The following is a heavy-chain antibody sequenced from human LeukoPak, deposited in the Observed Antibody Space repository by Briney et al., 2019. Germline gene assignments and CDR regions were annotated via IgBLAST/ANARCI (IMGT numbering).Heavy chain of an antibody. Sequence: GGSLRLSCAASGFTFSSYWMSWVRQAPGKGLEWVSGISWNSGSIGYADSVKGRFTISRDNSKNTLYLQMNSLRAEDTAVYYCANENYYGSGSYPDYWGQGTLVTVSS. CDR1: GFTFSSYW. CDR3: ANENYYGSGSYPDY. CDR2: ISWNSGSI. J-gene: IGHJ4*02. D-gene: IGHD3-10*01. V-gene: IGHV3-23*01.